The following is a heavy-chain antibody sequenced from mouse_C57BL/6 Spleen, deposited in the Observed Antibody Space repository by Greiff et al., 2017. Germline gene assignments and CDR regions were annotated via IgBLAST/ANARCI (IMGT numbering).Heavy chain of an antibody. D-gene: IGHD3-2*02. CDR2: IYPSDSET. CDR3: ARSGAQVAWFAY. V-gene: IGHV1-61*01. CDR1: GYTFTSYW. J-gene: IGHJ3*01. Sequence: QVQLQQSGAELVRPGSSVKLSCKASGYTFTSYWMDWVKQRPGQGLEWIGNIYPSDSETHYNQKFKDKATLTVDKSSSTAYMQLSSLTSEDSAVYYCARSGAQVAWFAYWGQGTLVTVSA.